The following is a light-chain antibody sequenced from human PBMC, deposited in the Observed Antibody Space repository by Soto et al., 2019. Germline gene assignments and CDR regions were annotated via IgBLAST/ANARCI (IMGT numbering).Light chain of an antibody. CDR1: SSDVGGYKY. V-gene: IGLV2-11*01. CDR3: CSYAGSSVWV. Sequence: QSALTQPRSVSGSPGQSAIISCTGTSSDVGGYKYVSRYQQHPGKAPKLLIYDVSERPSGVPDRFSGSNSGNTASLTICGLQAEDEADYHCCSYAGSSVWVFGGGTKLTLL. J-gene: IGLJ3*02. CDR2: DVS.